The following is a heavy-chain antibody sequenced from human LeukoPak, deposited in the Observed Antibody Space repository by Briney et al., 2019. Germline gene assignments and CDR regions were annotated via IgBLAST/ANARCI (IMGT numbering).Heavy chain of an antibody. Sequence: SSQTLSLTCTVSGGSISSGSYYWSWIRQPAGKGLEWIGRIYTSGSTNYNPSLKSRVTISVDTSKNQFSLKLSSVTAADTAVYYCARAGLIFGVVYYYFDYWGQGTLVTVSS. V-gene: IGHV4-61*02. CDR2: IYTSGST. D-gene: IGHD3-3*01. CDR1: GGSISSGSYY. J-gene: IGHJ4*02. CDR3: ARAGLIFGVVYYYFDY.